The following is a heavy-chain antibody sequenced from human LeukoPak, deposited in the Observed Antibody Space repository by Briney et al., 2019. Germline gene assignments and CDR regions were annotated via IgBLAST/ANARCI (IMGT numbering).Heavy chain of an antibody. CDR1: GFTFSNKW. Sequence: GGSLRLSCAASGFTFSNKWMSWVRQAPGKGLEWVAHIQQDGNDKYYVDSVKGRFTISRDNSKNTLYLQMNSLRAEDTAVYYCAKDHGYCSGGSCYSHPSFAFDIWGQGTMVTVSS. D-gene: IGHD2-15*01. CDR3: AKDHGYCSGGSCYSHPSFAFDI. V-gene: IGHV3-7*01. CDR2: IQQDGNDK. J-gene: IGHJ3*02.